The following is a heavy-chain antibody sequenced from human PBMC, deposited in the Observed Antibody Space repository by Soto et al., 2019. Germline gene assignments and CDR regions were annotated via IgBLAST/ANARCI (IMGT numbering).Heavy chain of an antibody. CDR1: GFTFSSYG. CDR2: ISYDGSNK. D-gene: IGHD2-15*01. V-gene: IGHV3-30*03. Sequence: PGGSLRLSCAASGFTFSSYGMHWVRQAPGKGLEWVAVISYDGSNKYYADSVKGGFTISRDNSKNTLYLQMNSLRAADTAVYYCARSGGSCYQCMDVWGQGTTVTVSS. J-gene: IGHJ6*02. CDR3: ARSGGSCYQCMDV.